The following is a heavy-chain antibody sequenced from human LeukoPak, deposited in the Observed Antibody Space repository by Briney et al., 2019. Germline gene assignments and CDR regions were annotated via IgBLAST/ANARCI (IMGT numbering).Heavy chain of an antibody. V-gene: IGHV1-58*01. CDR2: IVVGSGNT. CDR3: AAEAAYYYDSRDAFDV. J-gene: IGHJ3*01. Sequence: AASVKVSCKASGFTFTSSAVQWVRQARGQRFEWIGWIVVGSGNTNYAQKFQERVTITRDMSTSLVYMELSSLRSEDTAVYYCAAEAAYYYDSRDAFDVWGQGTMVTVSS. CDR1: GFTFTSSA. D-gene: IGHD3-22*01.